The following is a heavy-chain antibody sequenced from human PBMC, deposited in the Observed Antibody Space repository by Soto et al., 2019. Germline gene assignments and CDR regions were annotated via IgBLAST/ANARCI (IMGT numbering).Heavy chain of an antibody. V-gene: IGHV3-30*02. CDR3: AKESKLDYYYGMDV. CDR2: IWYDGSNK. Sequence: GGSLRLSCAASGFTFSSFGMHWVRQAPGKGLEWVALIWYDGSNKYYADSVKGRFTISRDNSKNTLYLQMNSLRAEDTAVYYCAKESKLDYYYGMDVWGQGTTVTVSS. CDR1: GFTFSSFG. D-gene: IGHD4-4*01. J-gene: IGHJ6*02.